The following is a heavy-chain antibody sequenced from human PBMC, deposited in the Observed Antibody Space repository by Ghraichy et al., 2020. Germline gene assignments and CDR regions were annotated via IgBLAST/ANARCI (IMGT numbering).Heavy chain of an antibody. CDR3: AKAQLLMVGATDY. J-gene: IGHJ4*02. CDR1: GFTFSSYA. D-gene: IGHD1-26*01. CDR2: ISGSGGST. Sequence: LSLTCVASGFTFSSYAMSWVRQAPGKGLEWVSAISGSGGSTYFADSVRGRFTISRDNSKSTLYLQMNSLRAEDTAVYYCAKAQLLMVGATDYWGQGTLVTVSS. V-gene: IGHV3-23*01.